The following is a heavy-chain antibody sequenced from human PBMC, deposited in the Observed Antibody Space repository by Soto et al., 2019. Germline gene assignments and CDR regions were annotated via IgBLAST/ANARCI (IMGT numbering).Heavy chain of an antibody. CDR2: ISSGGSTT. Sequence: QVQLVESGGGLVKPGGSLRLSCAASGFTFSDYCMSWIRQAPGKGLEWVSDISSGGSTTYYADSVKGRFTISRDNAKNSLYLQMNSLRAEDTAVYYCARARSWRDCSGGSCSLFDYWGQATLLTVSS. CDR1: GFTFSDYC. D-gene: IGHD2-15*01. V-gene: IGHV3-11*01. J-gene: IGHJ4*02. CDR3: ARARSWRDCSGGSCSLFDY.